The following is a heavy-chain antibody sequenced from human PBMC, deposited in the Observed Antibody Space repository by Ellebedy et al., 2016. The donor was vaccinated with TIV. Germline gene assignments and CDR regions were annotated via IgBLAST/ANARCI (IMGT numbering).Heavy chain of an antibody. CDR1: GYSISSGYY. V-gene: IGHV4-38-2*01. D-gene: IGHD4-17*01. Sequence: SETLSLTCGVSGYSISSGYYWGWIRQPPGKGLESIGSIYHSGSSYYNPSLKSRVTISADTSKSQFSLKLSSVTAADTAVYYCARVGDYGDYEFDYWGQGILVTVSS. CDR3: ARVGDYGDYEFDY. CDR2: IYHSGSS. J-gene: IGHJ4*02.